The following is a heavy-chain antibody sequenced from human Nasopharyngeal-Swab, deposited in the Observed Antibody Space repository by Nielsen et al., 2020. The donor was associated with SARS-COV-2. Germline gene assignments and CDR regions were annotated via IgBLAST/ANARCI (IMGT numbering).Heavy chain of an antibody. CDR2: IAHDASNE. Sequence: GESLKISCAASGFTFSSFGMHWVRQAPGKGLEWVAFIAHDASNEYYGDSVKGRFSISRDSSRNTVYLQMNSLRAEDTAVYYCARVRQSGAYFPFDSWGLGTLVTVSS. J-gene: IGHJ4*02. V-gene: IGHV3-30*03. D-gene: IGHD1-26*01. CDR1: GFTFSSFG. CDR3: ARVRQSGAYFPFDS.